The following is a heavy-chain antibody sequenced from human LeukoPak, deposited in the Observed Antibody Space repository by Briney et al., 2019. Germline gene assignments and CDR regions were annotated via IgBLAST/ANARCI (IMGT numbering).Heavy chain of an antibody. CDR1: GDSISSSDW. CDR3: ARRIGEKPY. Sequence: SGTLSLTCTVSGDSISSSDWCTWVRQPPGEGLEWIGEIYHGGSPNYNPSLKSRVTISVDKSENQFSLKLTSVTAADTAVYYCARRIGEKPYWGQGALVTVSS. V-gene: IGHV4-4*02. D-gene: IGHD3-10*01. CDR2: IYHGGSP. J-gene: IGHJ4*02.